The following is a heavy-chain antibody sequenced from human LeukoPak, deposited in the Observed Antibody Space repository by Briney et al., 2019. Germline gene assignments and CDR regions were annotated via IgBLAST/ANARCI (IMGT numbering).Heavy chain of an antibody. CDR2: IFYSGNT. V-gene: IGHV4-59*01. CDR1: GGSINNFY. Sequence: SWTLSLTCSVSGGSINNFYWSWIRQPPGKGLEWIGYIFYSGNTNYNPSLKGRVTISVDTSTNQFSLRLNSVTAADTAVYYCARVGDWNDLVYWGQGILVTVSS. J-gene: IGHJ1*01. CDR3: ARVGDWNDLVY. D-gene: IGHD1-1*01.